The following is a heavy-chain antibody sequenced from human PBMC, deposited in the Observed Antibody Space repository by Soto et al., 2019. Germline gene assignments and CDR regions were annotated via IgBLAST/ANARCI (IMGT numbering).Heavy chain of an antibody. J-gene: IGHJ3*02. CDR1: GFTFSSYA. V-gene: IGHV3-23*01. Sequence: GGSLRLSCAASGFTFSSYAMSWVRQAPGKGLEWVSAISGSGGSTYYADSVKGRFTISRDNSKNTLYLQMNSLRAEDTAVYYCAKGSHSRGYSGYDAFDIWGQGTMVTVSS. CDR3: AKGSHSRGYSGYDAFDI. D-gene: IGHD5-12*01. CDR2: ISGSGGST.